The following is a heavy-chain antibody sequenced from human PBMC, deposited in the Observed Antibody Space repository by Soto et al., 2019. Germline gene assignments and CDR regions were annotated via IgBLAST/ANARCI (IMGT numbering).Heavy chain of an antibody. J-gene: IGHJ4*02. CDR1: GFAFSSYA. Sequence: EVQLLESGGGLVQPGGSLRLSCAASGFAFSSYAMSWVRQAPGKGLEWVSAISGSGGSTYYADSVKGRFTISRDNSKNTLYLQMNSLRAEDTAVYYCAKGQEGGGDFSDYWGQGTLVTVSS. CDR3: AKGQEGGGDFSDY. CDR2: ISGSGGST. D-gene: IGHD2-21*01. V-gene: IGHV3-23*01.